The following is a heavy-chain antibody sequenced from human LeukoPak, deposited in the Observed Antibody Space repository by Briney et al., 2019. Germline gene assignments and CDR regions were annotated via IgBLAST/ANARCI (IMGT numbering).Heavy chain of an antibody. Sequence: GDSLRLSCSASGFLFYSYAMHWVRQAPGRGLEYVAAVTSSGSSTFHANSVKGRFTISRDNSKNTLYLQMDSLRPEDMAVYFCTRGPGYDYVWGTYRADYWGKGTLVTVSS. D-gene: IGHD3-16*02. CDR1: GFLFYSYA. V-gene: IGHV3-64*01. CDR3: TRGPGYDYVWGTYRADY. J-gene: IGHJ4*02. CDR2: VTSSGSST.